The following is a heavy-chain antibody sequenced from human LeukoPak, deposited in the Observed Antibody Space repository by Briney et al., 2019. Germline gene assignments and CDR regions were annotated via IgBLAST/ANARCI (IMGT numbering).Heavy chain of an antibody. CDR3: ARVSQGTVTPLFDY. D-gene: IGHD4-17*01. CDR1: GYTFTSYA. J-gene: IGHJ4*02. CDR2: INAGNGNT. Sequence: ASAKVSCKASGYTFTSYAMHWVRQAPGQRLEWMGWINAGNGNTKYSQKFQGRVTITRDTSASTAYMELSSLRSEDTAVYYCARVSQGTVTPLFDYWGQGTLVTVSS. V-gene: IGHV1-3*01.